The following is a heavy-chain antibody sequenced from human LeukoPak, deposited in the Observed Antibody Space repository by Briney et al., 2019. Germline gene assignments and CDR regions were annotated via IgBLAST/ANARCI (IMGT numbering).Heavy chain of an antibody. J-gene: IGHJ4*02. CDR3: ARDRGSGIYAY. V-gene: IGHV4-4*07. D-gene: IGHD1-26*01. CDR1: GGSISSYY. Sequence: SETLSLTCTVSGGSISSYYWNWIRQPAGQGLEWLGRMHSSGSTNYNPSLKSRVTMSVDTSRNQFSLTLTSVTAADTAVYYCARDRGSGIYAYWGQGTLVTVSS. CDR2: MHSSGST.